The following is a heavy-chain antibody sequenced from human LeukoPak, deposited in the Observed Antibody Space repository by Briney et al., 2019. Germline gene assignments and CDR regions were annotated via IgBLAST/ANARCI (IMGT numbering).Heavy chain of an antibody. CDR1: GFTFNRYA. D-gene: IGHD6-19*01. V-gene: IGHV3-23*01. J-gene: IGHJ4*02. CDR3: AKDREPDNGWNSDY. Sequence: QPGGSLRLSCAASGFTFNRYAMSWVRQAPGKGLEWVSSFIGSGGASYYADSVKGRFTISRDDSKNTLYLQMNSLRAEDSGVYYCAKDREPDNGWNSDYWGQGTLVTVSS. CDR2: FIGSGGAS.